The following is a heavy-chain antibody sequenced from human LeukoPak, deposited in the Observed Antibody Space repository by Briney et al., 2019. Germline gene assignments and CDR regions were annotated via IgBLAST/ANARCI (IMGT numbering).Heavy chain of an antibody. CDR3: ARGSGRYFDWLLSPGYYGMDV. D-gene: IGHD3-9*01. V-gene: IGHV3-21*01. CDR1: GFTFSSYS. CDR2: ISSSSSYI. J-gene: IGHJ6*02. Sequence: GGSLRLSCAASGFTFSSYSMNWVRQAPGKGLEWVSSISSSSSYIYYADSVKGRFTISRDNAKNSLYLQMNSLGAEDTAVYYCARGSGRYFDWLLSPGYYGMDVWGQGTTVTVSS.